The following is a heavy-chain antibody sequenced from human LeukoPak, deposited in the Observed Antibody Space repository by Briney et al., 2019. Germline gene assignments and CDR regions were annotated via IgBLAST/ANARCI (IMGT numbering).Heavy chain of an antibody. CDR1: GFTFSNAW. V-gene: IGHV3-15*01. D-gene: IGHD3-16*01. CDR3: TTDRLPPYYYYYDMDV. Sequence: PGGSLRLSCAASGFTFSNAWMSWVRQAPGKGLECVGRIKSKTDGGTTDYAAHVKGRFTISRDDSKNMAYLQMDSLKTEDTALYYCTTDRLPPYYYYYDMDVWGQGTTVTVSS. CDR2: IKSKTDGGTT. J-gene: IGHJ6*02.